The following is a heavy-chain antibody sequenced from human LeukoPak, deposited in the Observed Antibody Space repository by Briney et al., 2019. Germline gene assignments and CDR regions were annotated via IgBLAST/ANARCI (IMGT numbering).Heavy chain of an antibody. CDR3: TRDPRLTDY. CDR1: GFTFSDFY. V-gene: IGHV3-11*04. CDR2: ISPTGSDI. Sequence: PGGSLRLSCAASGFTFSDFYMTWIRQAPGKGLDCLSYISPTGSDISYADSVKGRFTISRDNAKNSLYLQMNSLRDDDTAVYYCTRDPRLTDYWGQGTLVTVSS. J-gene: IGHJ4*02.